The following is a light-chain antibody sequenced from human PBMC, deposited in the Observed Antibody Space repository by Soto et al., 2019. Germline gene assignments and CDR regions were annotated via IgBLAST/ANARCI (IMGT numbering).Light chain of an antibody. Sequence: QSALTQPASVSGSPGQSITISCTGTSSDVGTYNSVSWYQQYPGKAPKLMIHDVSNRPSGVSNRFSGSKSGNTASLTISGLQAEDEADYYCSSYTSSRSYVFGSGTKLTVL. CDR1: SSDVGTYNS. CDR2: DVS. J-gene: IGLJ1*01. V-gene: IGLV2-14*01. CDR3: SSYTSSRSYV.